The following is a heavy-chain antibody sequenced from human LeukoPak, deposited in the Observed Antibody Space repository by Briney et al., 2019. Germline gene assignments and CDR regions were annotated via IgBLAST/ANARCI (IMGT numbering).Heavy chain of an antibody. CDR1: GYTFTIYY. V-gene: IGHV1-46*01. CDR2: INPSGGST. J-gene: IGHJ4*02. Sequence: RASVKVSCTASGYTFTIYYMHWVRQAPGQGLEWMGIINPSGGSTSYAQKFQGRVTMTRDTSTSTVYMELSSLRSEDTAVYYCARGGTPVAGTNWGQGTLVTVSS. CDR3: ARGGTPVAGTN. D-gene: IGHD6-19*01.